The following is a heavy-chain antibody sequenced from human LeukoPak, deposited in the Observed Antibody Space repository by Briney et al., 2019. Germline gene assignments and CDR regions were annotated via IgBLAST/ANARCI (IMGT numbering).Heavy chain of an antibody. Sequence: ASVKVSCKASGYTFTSYGISWVRQAPGQGLEWMGWISAYNGNTNYAQKLQGRVTMTTDTSTSTAYMELSRLRSDDTAVYYCARGYRGYSGYQRRAHYYYMDVWGKGTTVTISS. D-gene: IGHD5-12*01. CDR1: GYTFTSYG. J-gene: IGHJ6*03. V-gene: IGHV1-18*01. CDR2: ISAYNGNT. CDR3: ARGYRGYSGYQRRAHYYYMDV.